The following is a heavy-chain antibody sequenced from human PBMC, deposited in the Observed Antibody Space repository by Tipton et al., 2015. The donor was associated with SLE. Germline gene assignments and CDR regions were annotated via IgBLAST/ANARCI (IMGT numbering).Heavy chain of an antibody. J-gene: IGHJ4*02. CDR2: IYYSGST. Sequence: TLSLTCTVSGGSISSGGYYWSWIRQHPGKGLEWIGYIYYSGSTYYNPSLKSRVTISVDTSKNQFSLKLSSVTAADTAVYYCARDGTTMVRGAIDYWGQGTLVTVSS. V-gene: IGHV4-31*03. CDR3: ARDGTTMVRGAIDY. CDR1: GGSISSGGYY. D-gene: IGHD3-10*01.